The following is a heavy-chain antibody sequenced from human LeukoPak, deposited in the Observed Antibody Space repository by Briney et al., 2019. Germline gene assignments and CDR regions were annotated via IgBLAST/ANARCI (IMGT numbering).Heavy chain of an antibody. V-gene: IGHV3-23*01. D-gene: IGHD3-16*02. CDR3: AKDAGSYRYFDY. J-gene: IGHJ4*02. CDR2: ISGSGGST. Sequence: GGTLRLSCAASGFTFSSYGMSWVRQAPGKGLEWVSAISGSGGSTYYADSVKGRFTISRDNSKNTPYLQMNSLRAEDTAVYYCAKDAGSYRYFDYWGQGTLVTVSS. CDR1: GFTFSSYG.